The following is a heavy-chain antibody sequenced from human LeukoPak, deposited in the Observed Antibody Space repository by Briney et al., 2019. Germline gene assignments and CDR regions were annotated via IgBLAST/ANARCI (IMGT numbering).Heavy chain of an antibody. D-gene: IGHD3-22*01. Sequence: SETLSLTCTVSGGSISSYYWSWIRQPPGKGLEWIGYIYYSGSTNYNPSLKSRVTISVDTSKNQFSLKLSSVTAADTAVYYCARYYYDSSGYYKDWFDPWGQGTLVTVSS. J-gene: IGHJ5*02. CDR2: IYYSGST. CDR3: ARYYYDSSGYYKDWFDP. V-gene: IGHV4-59*01. CDR1: GGSISSYY.